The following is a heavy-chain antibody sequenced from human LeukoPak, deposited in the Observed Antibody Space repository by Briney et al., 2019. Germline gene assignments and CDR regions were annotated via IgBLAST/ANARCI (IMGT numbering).Heavy chain of an antibody. CDR1: GFTFSSYE. CDR2: ISSGGSTI. CDR3: AKRRGLELLYYYYRDV. D-gene: IGHD1-7*01. Sequence: GGSLRLSCAASGFTFSSYEMNWVRQAPGKGLEWVSYISSGGSTIYYADSVKGRFTISRDNSKNTLYLQMNSLRAEDTAVYYCAKRRGLELLYYYYRDVWGKGTTVTVSS. V-gene: IGHV3-48*03. J-gene: IGHJ6*03.